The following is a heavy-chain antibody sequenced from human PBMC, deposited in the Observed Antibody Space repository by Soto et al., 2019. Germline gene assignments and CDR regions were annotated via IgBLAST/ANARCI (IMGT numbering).Heavy chain of an antibody. Sequence: GESLKISCKGSGYNFTNYWIGWVRQMPGKGLEWMGIIYPGDSNTRNSPSFQGQVTISADRSISTAYLQWSSLKASDTAVYYCARSGSRIWTRGYFDSWGQGTLVTVSS. CDR3: ARSGSRIWTRGYFDS. D-gene: IGHD6-13*01. CDR1: GYNFTNYW. V-gene: IGHV5-51*01. CDR2: IYPGDSNT. J-gene: IGHJ4*02.